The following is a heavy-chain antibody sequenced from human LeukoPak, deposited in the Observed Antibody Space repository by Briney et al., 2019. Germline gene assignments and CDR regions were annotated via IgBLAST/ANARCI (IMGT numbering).Heavy chain of an antibody. V-gene: IGHV4-59*08. CDR2: IYYSGST. J-gene: IGHJ4*02. CDR1: GGSISSYY. Sequence: SETLSLTCTVSGGSISSYYWSWIRQPPGKGLEWIGYIYYSGSTNCNPSLKSRVTISVDTSKNQFSLKLSSVTAADTAVYYCARLSAAMVIVYWGQGTLVTVSS. CDR3: ARLSAAMVIVY. D-gene: IGHD5-18*01.